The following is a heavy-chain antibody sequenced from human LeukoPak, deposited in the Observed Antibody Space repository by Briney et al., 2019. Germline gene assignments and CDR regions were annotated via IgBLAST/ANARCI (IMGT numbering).Heavy chain of an antibody. CDR3: ARDRASAGGFDY. V-gene: IGHV4-59*01. Sequence: PSETLSLTCSVSGGSISPYYWSWIRQPPGKGLEWIGYIYYSGTTNYNPSLQSRVTISVATSKNQFSLKLSSVTAADTALCYCARDRASAGGFDYWGQGALVTVSS. CDR1: GGSISPYY. D-gene: IGHD2-15*01. CDR2: IYYSGTT. J-gene: IGHJ4*02.